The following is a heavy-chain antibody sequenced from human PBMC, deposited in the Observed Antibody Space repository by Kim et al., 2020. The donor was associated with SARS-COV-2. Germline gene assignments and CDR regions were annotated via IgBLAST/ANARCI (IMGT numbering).Heavy chain of an antibody. CDR3: AKMAFMDGYNYFYYYGMDV. J-gene: IGHJ6*02. D-gene: IGHD5-12*01. V-gene: IGHV3-23*01. Sequence: GRFTISRDNSKNILYLQMNSLRDEDTALYYCAKMAFMDGYNYFYYYGMDVWGQGTTVTVSS.